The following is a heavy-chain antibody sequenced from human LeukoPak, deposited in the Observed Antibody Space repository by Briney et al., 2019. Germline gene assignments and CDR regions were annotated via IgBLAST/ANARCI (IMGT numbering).Heavy chain of an antibody. J-gene: IGHJ3*02. CDR3: ARLVRALDAFDI. V-gene: IGHV1-3*01. Sequence: ASVKVSCKASGYTFTSYAMHWVRQAPGQRLEWMGWINAGNGNTKYSQKFQGRVTITRDTSASTAYMELSRLRSDDTAVYYCARLVRALDAFDIWGQGTMVTVSS. CDR1: GYTFTSYA. CDR2: INAGNGNT.